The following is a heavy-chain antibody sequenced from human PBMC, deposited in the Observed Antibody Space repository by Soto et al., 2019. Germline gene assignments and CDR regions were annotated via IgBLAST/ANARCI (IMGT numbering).Heavy chain of an antibody. Sequence: SETLSLTCIVSGGSISSYYWSWIRQPPGKGLEWIGYIYYSGSTNYNPSLKSRVTISVDTSKNQFSLKLTSVNTADTAIYYCTRGGDPYKTGHWGQGTLVTVSS. CDR1: GGSISSYY. D-gene: IGHD2-21*01. V-gene: IGHV4-59*01. CDR3: TRGGDPYKTGH. CDR2: IYYSGST. J-gene: IGHJ4*02.